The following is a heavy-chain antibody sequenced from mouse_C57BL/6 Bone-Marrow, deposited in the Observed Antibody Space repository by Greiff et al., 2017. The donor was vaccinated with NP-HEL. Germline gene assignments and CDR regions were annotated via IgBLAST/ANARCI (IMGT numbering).Heavy chain of an antibody. CDR1: GYTFTSYW. D-gene: IGHD2-12*01. V-gene: IGHV1-61*01. J-gene: IGHJ3*01. CDR3: ARFYEGFFAY. Sequence: QVQLQQPGAELVRPGSSVKLSCKASGYTFTSYWMDWVKQRPGQGLEWIGNIYPSDSETHYNQKFKDKATLTVDKSSSTAYMQLSSLTSEDSAVYYCARFYEGFFAYWGQGTLVTVSA. CDR2: IYPSDSET.